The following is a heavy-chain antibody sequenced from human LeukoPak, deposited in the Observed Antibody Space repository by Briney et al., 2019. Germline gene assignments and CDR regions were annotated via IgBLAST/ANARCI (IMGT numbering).Heavy chain of an antibody. J-gene: IGHJ4*02. Sequence: GRSLRLSCAASGFTFSSYAMHWVRQAPGKGLEWVAVISYDGSNRYYADSVKGRFTISRDNSKNTLYLQMNSLRAEDTAVYYCARGPTSDYYDSSGYHTGAVDYWGQGTLVTVSS. CDR1: GFTFSSYA. CDR2: ISYDGSNR. D-gene: IGHD3-22*01. V-gene: IGHV3-30-3*01. CDR3: ARGPTSDYYDSSGYHTGAVDY.